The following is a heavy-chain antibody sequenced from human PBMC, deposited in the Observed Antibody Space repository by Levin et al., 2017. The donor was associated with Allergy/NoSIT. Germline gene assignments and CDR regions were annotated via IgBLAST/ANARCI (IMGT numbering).Heavy chain of an antibody. D-gene: IGHD6-19*01. Sequence: GGSLRLSCVASGFTFDDYAMHWVRQAPGKGLEWVSIINWNSGTIAYADSVKGRFTVSRDNAKNSLYLQMNSLRAEDTALYYCARDVYLGQWLPQYTMDVWGQGTTVTVS. CDR3: ARDVYLGQWLPQYTMDV. CDR2: INWNSGTI. CDR1: GFTFDDYA. J-gene: IGHJ6*02. V-gene: IGHV3-9*01.